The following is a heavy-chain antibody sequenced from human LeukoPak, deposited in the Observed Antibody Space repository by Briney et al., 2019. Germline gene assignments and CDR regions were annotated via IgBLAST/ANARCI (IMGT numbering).Heavy chain of an antibody. J-gene: IGHJ4*02. Sequence: SGPTLVNPTQTLTLTCTFSGFSLSTSGVGVGWIRQPPGQALEWLALIYWDDDNRYSPSLKSRLTITKDTSKNQVVLTVTNMDPVDTATYYCAHRLVTNWAFDYWGQGTLVTVSS. CDR1: GFSLSTSGVG. CDR2: IYWDDDN. CDR3: AHRLVTNWAFDY. D-gene: IGHD1-1*01. V-gene: IGHV2-5*02.